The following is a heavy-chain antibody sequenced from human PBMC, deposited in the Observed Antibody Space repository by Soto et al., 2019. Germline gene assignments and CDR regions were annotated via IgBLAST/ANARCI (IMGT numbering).Heavy chain of an antibody. CDR3: AKRAYGAGIG. CDR2: ITTSGSNT. Sequence: EMPLLEAGGDLVQPGGSLRLSCAASGLTFSSYLMSWVRQAPGKGLEWVSSITTSGSNTNYADSVKGRFTISRDNFNNPLYLQMNSLRAEDTAVYYCAKRAYGAGIGWGQGTLVTVSS. D-gene: IGHD3-10*01. V-gene: IGHV3-23*01. CDR1: GLTFSSYL. J-gene: IGHJ4*02.